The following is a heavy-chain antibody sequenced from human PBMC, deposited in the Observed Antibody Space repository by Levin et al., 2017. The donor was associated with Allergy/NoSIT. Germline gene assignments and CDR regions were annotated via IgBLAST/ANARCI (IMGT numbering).Heavy chain of an antibody. CDR3: AHIYFAS. CDR2: IKSKNDGGTT. Sequence: GESLKISCAASGSGFSTAWLTWVRQTPGNGLECVGRIKSKNDGGTTDYAAPVKGRFTISRDDSKNMLYLQMDSLKIEDTAIYYCAHIYFASWGQGTLVTVSS. CDR1: GSGFSTAW. V-gene: IGHV3-15*01. J-gene: IGHJ4*02.